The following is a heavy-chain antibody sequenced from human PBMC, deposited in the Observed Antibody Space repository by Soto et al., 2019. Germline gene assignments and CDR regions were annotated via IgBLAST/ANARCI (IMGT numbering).Heavy chain of an antibody. CDR3: AKDLSLVAAAGIITLYYYYGMDV. CDR1: GFTFSSYA. Sequence: GGSLRLSCAASGFTFSSYAMSWVRRAPGKGLEWVSAISGSGGSTYYADSVKGRFTISRDNSKNTLYLQMNSLRAEDTAVYYCAKDLSLVAAAGIITLYYYYGMDVWGQGTTVTVSS. D-gene: IGHD6-13*01. CDR2: ISGSGGST. J-gene: IGHJ6*02. V-gene: IGHV3-23*01.